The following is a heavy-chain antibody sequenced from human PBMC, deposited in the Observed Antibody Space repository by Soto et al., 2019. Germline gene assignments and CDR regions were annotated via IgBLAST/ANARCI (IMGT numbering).Heavy chain of an antibody. D-gene: IGHD2-21*01. J-gene: IGHJ5*02. V-gene: IGHV1-8*01. CDR2: MNPNSGNT. CDR1: GYTFVSFD. CDR3: ARGIRLLGWFDP. Sequence: QVQLVQSGAEVKKPGASVKVSCKASGYTFVSFDINWVRQATGQGLESMGRMNPNSGNTDYAQKFQGRLTMSTNHSINTAYMELSSLRSEDTAVYYCARGIRLLGWFDPWGQGTLVTVSS.